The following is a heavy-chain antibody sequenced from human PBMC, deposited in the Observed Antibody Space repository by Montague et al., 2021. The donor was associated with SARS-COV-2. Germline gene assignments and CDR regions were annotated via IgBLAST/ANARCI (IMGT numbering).Heavy chain of an antibody. Sequence: SETLSLTCAVYGGSVSDYYWSWIRQPPGKGLEWIGEINHSGSTNYNPSLKSRVTTSEDTSKNQFSLKLTSVTAADTAVYYCARGPRITMIVVVITDIWFDPWGQGTRVTVSS. CDR3: ARGPRITMIVVVITDIWFDP. D-gene: IGHD3-22*01. V-gene: IGHV4-34*01. J-gene: IGHJ5*02. CDR2: INHSGST. CDR1: GGSVSDYY.